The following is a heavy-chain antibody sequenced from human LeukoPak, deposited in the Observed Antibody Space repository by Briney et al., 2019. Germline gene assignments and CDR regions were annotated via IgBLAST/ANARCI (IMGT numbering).Heavy chain of an antibody. CDR1: GGSISSGSYY. Sequence: SQTLSLTCTVSGGSISSGSYYWSWIRQPAGKGLEWIGRIYTSGSTNYNPSLKSRVTISVDTSKNQFSLKLSSVTAADTAVYYCARGGPQDCSGGSCYWGWFDPWGQGTLVTVSS. CDR3: ARGGPQDCSGGSCYWGWFDP. V-gene: IGHV4-61*02. D-gene: IGHD2-15*01. CDR2: IYTSGST. J-gene: IGHJ5*02.